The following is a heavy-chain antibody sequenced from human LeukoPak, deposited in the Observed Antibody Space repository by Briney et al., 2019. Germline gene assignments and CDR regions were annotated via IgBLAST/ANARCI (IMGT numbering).Heavy chain of an antibody. D-gene: IGHD3-10*01. CDR1: GGSISSGSYY. Sequence: SETLSLTCTVSGGSISSGSYYWSWIRQPAGKGLEWIGRIYTSGSTNYNPSLKSRVTISVDTSKNQFSLKLSSVTAADTAVYYCARGRGSGSYSFDYWGQGTLVTVSS. CDR2: IYTSGST. J-gene: IGHJ4*02. CDR3: ARGRGSGSYSFDY. V-gene: IGHV4-61*02.